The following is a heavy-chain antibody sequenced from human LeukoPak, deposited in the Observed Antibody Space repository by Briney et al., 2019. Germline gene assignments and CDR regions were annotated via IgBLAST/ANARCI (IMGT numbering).Heavy chain of an antibody. CDR1: GGSFSGYY. CDR2: INHSGST. D-gene: IGHD6-13*01. J-gene: IGHJ4*02. CDR3: ASSSWYVFDY. V-gene: IGHV4-34*01. Sequence: SETLSLTCAVYGGSFSGYYWSWIRQPPGKGLEWIGEINHSGSTNYNPSLKSRVTISVDTSKNQFSLKLSSVTAADTAVYYCASSSWYVFDYWGQGTLVTVSS.